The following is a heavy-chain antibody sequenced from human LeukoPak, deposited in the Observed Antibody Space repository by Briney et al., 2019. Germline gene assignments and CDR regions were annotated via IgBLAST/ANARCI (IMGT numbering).Heavy chain of an antibody. CDR1: GLTFSSHD. J-gene: IGHJ3*02. CDR2: ISGSGGST. CDR3: AKEDSSAGGGGFDI. Sequence: GGSLRLSCAASGLTFSSHDMSWVRQAPGKGLEWVSGISGSGGSTYYADSVKGRFTISRDNSKNTLYLQMNSLRAEDTAVYYCAKEDSSAGGGGFDIWGQGTMVTVSS. D-gene: IGHD3-22*01. V-gene: IGHV3-23*01.